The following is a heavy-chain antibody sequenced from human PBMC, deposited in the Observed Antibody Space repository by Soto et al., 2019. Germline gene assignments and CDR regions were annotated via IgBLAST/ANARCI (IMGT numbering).Heavy chain of an antibody. CDR1: GFTFSTYA. J-gene: IGHJ3*02. D-gene: IGHD4-17*01. CDR2: ISASGGTT. CDR3: AHPRGYGVFDAYDI. Sequence: QPGGSLRLSCAASGFTFSTYAMSWVRQAPGKGLEWVSAISASGGTTYYADSVKGRFTISRDNSINALYLQINSLRIEDTAVYYCAHPRGYGVFDAYDIWGQGTMVTVSS. V-gene: IGHV3-23*01.